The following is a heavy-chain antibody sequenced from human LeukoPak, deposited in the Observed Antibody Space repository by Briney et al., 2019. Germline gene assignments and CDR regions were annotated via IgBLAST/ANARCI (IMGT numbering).Heavy chain of an antibody. D-gene: IGHD5-12*01. Sequence: SETLSLTCTVSGGSISSYYWSWIRQPPGKGLEWIGYIYYSGSTNYNPSLKSRVTISVDTSKNQFSLKLSSVTAADTAVYCCARRPTTHYGMDVWGQGTTVTVSS. CDR3: ARRPTTHYGMDV. V-gene: IGHV4-59*01. CDR1: GGSISSYY. J-gene: IGHJ6*02. CDR2: IYYSGST.